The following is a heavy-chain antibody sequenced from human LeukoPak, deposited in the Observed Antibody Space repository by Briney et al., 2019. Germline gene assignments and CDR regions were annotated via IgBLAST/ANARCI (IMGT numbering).Heavy chain of an antibody. CDR2: ISSSGTTI. J-gene: IGHJ4*02. D-gene: IGHD3-10*01. V-gene: IGHV3-48*03. CDR3: AREGSTLGSYGSGSHYNFDY. CDR1: GFTLTTYE. Sequence: GGSLRLSCAASGFTLTTYEMHWVRQAPGKGLEWVSYISSSGTTIYYAVSVKGRFTISRDNTRNSLYLQMNSLRAEDTAVYYCAREGSTLGSYGSGSHYNFDYWGQGTLVTVSS.